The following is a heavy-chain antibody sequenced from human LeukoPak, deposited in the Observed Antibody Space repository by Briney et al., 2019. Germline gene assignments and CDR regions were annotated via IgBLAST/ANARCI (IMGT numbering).Heavy chain of an antibody. V-gene: IGHV4-4*07. CDR2: IYTSGST. CDR3: ARGAAKKAFDI. J-gene: IGHJ3*02. Sequence: KPSETLSLTCTVSAVSISSYYWSWIRQPAGKGLEWIGRIYTSGSTNYNPSLKSRVTISVDKSKNQFSLKLSSVTAADTAVYYCARGAAKKAFDIWGQGTMVTVSS. D-gene: IGHD2-15*01. CDR1: AVSISSYY.